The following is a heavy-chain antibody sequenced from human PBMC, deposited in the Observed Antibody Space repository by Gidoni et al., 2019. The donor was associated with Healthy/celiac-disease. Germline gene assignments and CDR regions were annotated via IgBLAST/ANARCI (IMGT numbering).Heavy chain of an antibody. CDR1: GYTFTGYY. V-gene: IGHV1-2*02. CDR3: AMPDGSGSYYYYYYGMDV. Sequence: AEVKKPGASVKVSCKASGYTFTGYYMHWVRQAPGQGLEWMGWINPNSGGTNYAQKFQGRVTMTRDTSISTAYMELSRLRSDDTAVYYCAMPDGSGSYYYYYYGMDVWGQGTTVTVSS. J-gene: IGHJ6*02. CDR2: INPNSGGT. D-gene: IGHD3-10*01.